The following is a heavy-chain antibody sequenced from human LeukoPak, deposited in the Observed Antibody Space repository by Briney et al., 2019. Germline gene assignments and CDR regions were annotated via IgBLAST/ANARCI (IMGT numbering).Heavy chain of an antibody. CDR1: GYTFTSYY. J-gene: IGHJ6*02. CDR2: INPSRGST. V-gene: IGHV1-46*01. CDR3: ARAGSGVPYSSSLMDV. D-gene: IGHD6-13*01. Sequence: ASVKVSCKASGYTFTSYYMHWVRQAPGQGLEWMGIINPSRGSTSYAQKFQGRVTMTRDTSTSTVYMELSSLRSEDTAVYYCARAGSGVPYSSSLMDVWGQGTTVTVSS.